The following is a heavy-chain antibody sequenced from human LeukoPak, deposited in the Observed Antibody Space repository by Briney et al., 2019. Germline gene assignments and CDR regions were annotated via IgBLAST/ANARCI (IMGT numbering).Heavy chain of an antibody. CDR2: ISAYNGNT. CDR3: ERGLEPEGRWGVAAAGDVFDY. CDR1: GYTFTSYG. J-gene: IGHJ4*02. V-gene: IGHV1-18*01. D-gene: IGHD6-13*01. Sequence: ASVKVSCKASGYTFTSYGISWVRQAPGQGLEWMGWISAYNGNTNYAQKLQGRVTMTTDTSTSTAYMELRSLRSDDTAVYYCERGLEPEGRWGVAAAGDVFDYWGQGTLVTVSS.